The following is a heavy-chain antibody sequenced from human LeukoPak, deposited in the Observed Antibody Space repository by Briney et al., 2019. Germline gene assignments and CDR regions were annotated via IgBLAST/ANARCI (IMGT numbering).Heavy chain of an antibody. CDR1: GGTFSSYA. CDR2: ITPIFGTA. D-gene: IGHD4-17*01. CDR3: ARDYGDYGDYGPSDY. Sequence: ASVKVSCKASGGTFSSYAISWVRQAPGQGLEWMGGITPIFGTANYAQKFQGRVTITADKSTSTAYMELSSLRSEDTAAYYCARDYGDYGDYGPSDYWGQGTLVTVSS. J-gene: IGHJ4*02. V-gene: IGHV1-69*06.